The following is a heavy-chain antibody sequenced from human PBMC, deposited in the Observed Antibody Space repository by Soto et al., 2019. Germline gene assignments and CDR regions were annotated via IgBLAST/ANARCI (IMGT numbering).Heavy chain of an antibody. J-gene: IGHJ4*02. CDR1: GFTFGDYA. D-gene: IGHD4-4*01. Sequence: GGSLRLSCTASGFTFGDYAMSWVRQAPGKGLEWVGFIRSKAYGGTTEYAAAVKGRFTISRDDSKSIAYLQMKSLKTGDTAVDFCTRFSRVSLQSGALFYYWGQGTLVTVSS. V-gene: IGHV3-49*04. CDR2: IRSKAYGGTT. CDR3: TRFSRVSLQSGALFYY.